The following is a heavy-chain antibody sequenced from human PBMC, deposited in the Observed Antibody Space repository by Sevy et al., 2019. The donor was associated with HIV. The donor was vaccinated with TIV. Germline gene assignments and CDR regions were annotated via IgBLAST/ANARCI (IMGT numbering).Heavy chain of an antibody. Sequence: ASVKVSRKASGYTFTSYGISWVRQAPGQGLEWMGWISAYNGNTNYAQKRQGRVTMTTDTSTSTAYMELRSLRSDDTAVYYCARDEIALVPAARFDPWGQGTLVTVSS. CDR1: GYTFTSYG. J-gene: IGHJ5*02. D-gene: IGHD2-2*01. CDR2: ISAYNGNT. CDR3: ARDEIALVPAARFDP. V-gene: IGHV1-18*01.